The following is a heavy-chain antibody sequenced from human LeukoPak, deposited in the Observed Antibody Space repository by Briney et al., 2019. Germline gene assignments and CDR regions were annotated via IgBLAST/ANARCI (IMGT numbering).Heavy chain of an antibody. J-gene: IGHJ4*02. CDR1: GFTFSSYA. Sequence: GGSLRLSCAASGFTFSSYAMSWVRQAPGKGLEWVSAISGSGGSTYYADSVEGRFTISRDNSKDTLYLQMNSLRAEDTAVYYCAKNYGDYEFDYWGQGTLVTVSS. V-gene: IGHV3-23*01. CDR2: ISGSGGST. CDR3: AKNYGDYEFDY. D-gene: IGHD4-17*01.